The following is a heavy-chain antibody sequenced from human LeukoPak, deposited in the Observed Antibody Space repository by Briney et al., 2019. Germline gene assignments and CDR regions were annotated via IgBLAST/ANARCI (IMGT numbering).Heavy chain of an antibody. Sequence: GGSLRLSCAASGFTFSSYAMSWVRQAPGKGLEWVSAISGSGGSTYYAGSVEGRFTISRDNSKNTLYLQMNSLRAEDTAIYYCAKGVPPFCGGDCYFDNWGQGTLVTVSS. V-gene: IGHV3-23*01. CDR3: AKGVPPFCGGDCYFDN. CDR2: ISGSGGST. J-gene: IGHJ4*02. CDR1: GFTFSSYA. D-gene: IGHD2-21*02.